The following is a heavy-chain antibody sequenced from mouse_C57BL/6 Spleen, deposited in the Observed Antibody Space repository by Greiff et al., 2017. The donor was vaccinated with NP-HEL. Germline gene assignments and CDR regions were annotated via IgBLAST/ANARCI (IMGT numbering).Heavy chain of an antibody. CDR2: INYDGSST. J-gene: IGHJ3*01. CDR1: GFTFSDYY. V-gene: IGHV5-16*01. Sequence: EVMLVESEGGLVQPGSSMKLSCTASGFTFSDYYMAWVRQVPEKGLEWVANINYDGSSTYYLDSLKSRFIISRDNAKNSLYLQMSSLKSEDTATYYCARDQRGFAYWGQGTLVTVSA. CDR3: ARDQRGFAY.